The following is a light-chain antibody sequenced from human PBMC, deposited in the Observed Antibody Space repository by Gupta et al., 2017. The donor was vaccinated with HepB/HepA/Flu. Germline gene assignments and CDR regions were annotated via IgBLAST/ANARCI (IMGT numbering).Light chain of an antibody. Sequence: DTGLTQSPDTLSVSPGERATLSCRASQSVSSNLAWYQQKPGQAPRLLIYGASTRATGIPARFSGSGSGTEFTLTISSLQSEDFAVYYCQQYNNWPPWTFGQGTKVEIK. CDR2: GAS. CDR3: QQYNNWPPWT. CDR1: QSVSSN. J-gene: IGKJ1*01. V-gene: IGKV3-15*01.